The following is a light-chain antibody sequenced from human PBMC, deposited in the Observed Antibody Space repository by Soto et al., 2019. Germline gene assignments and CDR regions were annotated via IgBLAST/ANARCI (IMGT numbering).Light chain of an antibody. Sequence: EIVLTQSPAPLSLSPGESAALSCRASQCVIIYLALYQQKPGQAPRLLIYDASNRATGIPARFSGSGSGTDFTLTISSLEPEDFAVYYCQKRSNWPLTFGPGTKVDIK. CDR3: QKRSNWPLT. CDR1: QCVIIY. CDR2: DAS. J-gene: IGKJ3*01. V-gene: IGKV3-11*01.